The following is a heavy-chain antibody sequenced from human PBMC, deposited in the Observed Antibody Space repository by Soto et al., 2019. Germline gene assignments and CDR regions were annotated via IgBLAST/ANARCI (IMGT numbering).Heavy chain of an antibody. Sequence: GASVEVSCKASGYTFTSYCISWVRQAPGQGLEWMGWISAYNGNTNYAQKLQGRVTMTTDTSTSTAYMELRSLRSDDTAVYYCASSSYGTYSDYYYGMDVWGQGTTVTVSS. CDR2: ISAYNGNT. J-gene: IGHJ6*02. D-gene: IGHD5-18*01. CDR1: GYTFTSYC. CDR3: ASSSYGTYSDYYYGMDV. V-gene: IGHV1-18*01.